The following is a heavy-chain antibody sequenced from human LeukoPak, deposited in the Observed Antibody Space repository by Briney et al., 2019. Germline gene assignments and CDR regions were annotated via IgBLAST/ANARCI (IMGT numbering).Heavy chain of an antibody. CDR1: GFTFSSYW. V-gene: IGHV3-74*01. CDR2: INPGGSST. CDR3: ARSNQADDY. J-gene: IGHJ4*02. D-gene: IGHD1-14*01. Sequence: PGGSPRLSCAASGFTFSSYWMHWVRQVPGKGLVWVSRINPGGSSTAYADSVKGRFTISRDNAKNTLYLQMDSLRAEDTAIYYCARSNQADDYWGQGTLVTVSS.